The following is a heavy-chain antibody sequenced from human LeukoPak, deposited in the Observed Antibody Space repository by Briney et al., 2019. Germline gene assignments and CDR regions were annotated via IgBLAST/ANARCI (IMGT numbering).Heavy chain of an antibody. CDR1: GFTVSSNY. D-gene: IGHD3-10*01. CDR3: ARARYYYGSGSYEY. Sequence: TGGSLRLSCAASGFTVSSNYMGWVRQAPGKGLEWVSVIYSGGSTYYADSVKGRFTISRDNSKNTLYLQMNSLRAEDTAVYYCARARYYYGSGSYEYWGQGTLVTVSS. CDR2: IYSGGST. J-gene: IGHJ4*02. V-gene: IGHV3-53*01.